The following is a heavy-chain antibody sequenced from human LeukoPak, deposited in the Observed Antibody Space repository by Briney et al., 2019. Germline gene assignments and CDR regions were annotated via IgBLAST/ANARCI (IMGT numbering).Heavy chain of an antibody. CDR2: INHSGST. CDR3: TLIAVAHYYFDY. J-gene: IGHJ4*02. Sequence: PSETLSLTCAVYGGSFSGYYWSWIRQPPGKGLEWIGEINHSGSTNYNPSLKSRVTISVDTSKNQFSLKLSSVTAADTAVYYCTLIAVAHYYFDYWGQGTLVTVSS. CDR1: GGSFSGYY. V-gene: IGHV4-34*01. D-gene: IGHD6-19*01.